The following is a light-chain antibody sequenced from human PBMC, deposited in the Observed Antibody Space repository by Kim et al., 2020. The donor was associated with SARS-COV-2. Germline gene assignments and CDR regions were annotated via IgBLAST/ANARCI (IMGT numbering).Light chain of an antibody. CDR3: NSPDSSGNHWV. CDR2: GKN. CDR1: SLRSYY. J-gene: IGLJ3*02. Sequence: SSELTQDPAVSVALGQTVRITCQGDSLRSYYASWYQQKPGQAPVLVIYGKNNRPSGIPDRFSGSSSGNTASLTITGAQAEDEADYYCNSPDSSGNHWVFGEGTQLTVL. V-gene: IGLV3-19*01.